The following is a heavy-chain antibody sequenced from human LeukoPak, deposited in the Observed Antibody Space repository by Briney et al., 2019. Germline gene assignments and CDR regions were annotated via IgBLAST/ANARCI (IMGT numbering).Heavy chain of an antibody. CDR1: GGSFSGYY. CDR3: ARDSLGFDY. Sequence: SETLSLTCAVYGGSFSGYYWSWIRQPPGKGLEWIGEINHSGNTNYNPSLKSRVTISVDTSKNQFSLKLSSVTAADTAVYYCARDSLGFDYWGQGTLVTVSS. V-gene: IGHV4-34*01. J-gene: IGHJ4*02. D-gene: IGHD3-22*01. CDR2: INHSGNT.